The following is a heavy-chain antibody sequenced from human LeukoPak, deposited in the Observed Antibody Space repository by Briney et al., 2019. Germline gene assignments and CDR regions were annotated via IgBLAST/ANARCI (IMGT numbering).Heavy chain of an antibody. J-gene: IGHJ4*02. CDR1: GGTFSSHA. V-gene: IGHV1-69*05. CDR3: ARSYYYGSGSYYNVIGYFDY. Sequence: ASVKVSCKASGGTFSSHAISWVRQAPGQGLEWMGGIIPIFGTANYAQKFQGRVTITTDESTSTAYMELSSLRSEDTAVYYCARSYYYGSGSYYNVIGYFDYWGQGTLVTVSS. CDR2: IIPIFGTA. D-gene: IGHD3-10*01.